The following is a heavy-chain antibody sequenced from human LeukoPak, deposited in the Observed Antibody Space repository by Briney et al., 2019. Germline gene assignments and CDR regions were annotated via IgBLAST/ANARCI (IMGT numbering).Heavy chain of an antibody. CDR2: IDEHGFKT. V-gene: IGHV3-7*01. CDR1: GFIFRSYW. CDR3: VRDGITCTRDY. J-gene: IGHJ4*02. D-gene: IGHD1-7*01. Sequence: PGGSLRLSCAASGFIFRSYWMVWVRQAPGKGLEWVASIDEHGFKTYYAASVTGRFTISKDTAKNSLDLQMNSLRAEDTAVYYRVRDGITCTRDYWGQGALVTVSS.